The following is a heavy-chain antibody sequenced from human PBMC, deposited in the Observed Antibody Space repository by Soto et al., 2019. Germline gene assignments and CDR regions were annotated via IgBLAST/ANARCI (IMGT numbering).Heavy chain of an antibody. J-gene: IGHJ6*02. CDR1: GFTFSSYW. D-gene: IGHD6-13*01. Sequence: GSLRLSCAASGFTFSSYWMSWVRQAPGKGLEWVANIKQDGSEKYYVDSVKGRFTISRDNAKNSLYLQMNSLRAEDTAVYYCARGDYSSSLGYYYGMDVWGQGTTVTVSS. CDR3: ARGDYSSSLGYYYGMDV. CDR2: IKQDGSEK. V-gene: IGHV3-7*03.